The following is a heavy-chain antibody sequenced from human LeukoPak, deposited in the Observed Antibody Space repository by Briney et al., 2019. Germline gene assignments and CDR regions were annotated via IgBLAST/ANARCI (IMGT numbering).Heavy chain of an antibody. V-gene: IGHV4-39*01. CDR2: IYYSGST. CDR3: ARQNYYDSSGYYYLYNWFDP. J-gene: IGHJ5*02. Sequence: SETLSLTCTVSGGSISSSSYYWGWIRQPPGKGLEWIGSIYYSGSTYYNPSLKSRVTISVDTSKNQFSLKLSSVTAADTAVYYCARQNYYDSSGYYYLYNWFDPWGQGTLVTVSS. CDR1: GGSISSSSYY. D-gene: IGHD3-22*01.